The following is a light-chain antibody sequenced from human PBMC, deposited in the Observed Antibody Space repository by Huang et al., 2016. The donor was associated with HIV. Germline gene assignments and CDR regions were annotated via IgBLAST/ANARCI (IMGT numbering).Light chain of an antibody. CDR2: AAA. V-gene: IGKV1-39*01. CDR1: QSISSY. Sequence: DIQMTQSPSSLSASVGDRVTITCRASQSISSYLTCYQQKPGKAPKLLIYAAASLQSGVPSRFSGSGSGTDFTLTISSLQPEDFATYYCQQSYSTPWTFGKGTKVEIK. CDR3: QQSYSTPWT. J-gene: IGKJ1*01.